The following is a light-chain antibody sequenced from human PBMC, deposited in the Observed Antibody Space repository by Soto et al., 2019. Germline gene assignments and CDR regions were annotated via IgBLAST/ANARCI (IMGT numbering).Light chain of an antibody. V-gene: IGKV1-27*01. J-gene: IGKJ4*01. CDR1: RDIGHS. CDR3: QNYDNAPLT. CDR2: DAS. Sequence: DLQMTQSPPSLSASVGDRVTVTCRASRDIGHSLAWYQHRPGKSPRLLVYDASTLQSEVPARFSGSGSGTQFALSINSLRPEDVATYYCQNYDNAPLTFGGGTKVEVK.